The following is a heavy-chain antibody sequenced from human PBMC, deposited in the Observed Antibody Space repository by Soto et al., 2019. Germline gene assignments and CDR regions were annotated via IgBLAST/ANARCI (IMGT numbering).Heavy chain of an antibody. J-gene: IGHJ4*02. CDR1: GFTFHAYW. CDR2: IHGDGSEK. V-gene: IGHV3-7*03. CDR3: ARVGRAYSGSDLDH. D-gene: IGHD1-26*01. Sequence: EAQLVESGGGLAQPGGSLRLSCTASGFTFHAYWMTWVRQAPGKGLEWVADIHGDGSEKNYVDSGKGRFTISRDNARNGLFLEMNNLGVDDTAVYYCARVGRAYSGSDLDHWGQGTRVTVSS.